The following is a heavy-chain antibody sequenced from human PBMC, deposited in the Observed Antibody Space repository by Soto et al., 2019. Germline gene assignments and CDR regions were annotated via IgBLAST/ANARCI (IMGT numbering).Heavy chain of an antibody. CDR3: ARDDSYGNRFDY. Sequence: SETLSLTCTVSGGSISSYYWSWIRQPPGKGLEWIGYIYYSGSTNYNPSLKSRVTISVDTSKNQFSLKLSSVTAADTAVYYCARDDSYGNRFDYWGQGTLVSVSS. J-gene: IGHJ4*02. CDR1: GGSISSYY. V-gene: IGHV4-59*01. CDR2: IYYSGST. D-gene: IGHD4-17*01.